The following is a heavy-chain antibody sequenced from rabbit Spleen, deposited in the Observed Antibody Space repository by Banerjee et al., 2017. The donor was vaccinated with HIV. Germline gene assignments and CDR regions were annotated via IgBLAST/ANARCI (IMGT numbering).Heavy chain of an antibody. CDR2: IYPDYGST. V-gene: IGHV1S47*01. CDR1: GIDFSNYG. D-gene: IGHD8-1*01. CDR3: ARDGAGGSYFAL. J-gene: IGHJ4*01. Sequence: QEQLVESGGGLVTLGGSLKLSCKASGIDFSNYGISWVRQAPGEGLEYIGYIYPDYGSTDYASWVNGRFTISLDNAQNTVFLQMTSLTAADTATYFCARDGAGGSYFALWGPCTLVTVS.